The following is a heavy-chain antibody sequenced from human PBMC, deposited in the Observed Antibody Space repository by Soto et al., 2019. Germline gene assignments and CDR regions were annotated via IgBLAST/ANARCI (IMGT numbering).Heavy chain of an antibody. D-gene: IGHD6-19*01. CDR2: INHSGSA. CDR3: ARGLITGSHYSGGWYYFDS. V-gene: IGHV4-34*01. J-gene: IGHJ4*02. CDR1: GDSFTGYI. Sequence: SVTVSLTCALYGDSFTGYIWTWHNETSGKGLQWIGQINHSGSASYNPSLKSRVTISVHTSNSQFSLELSSVTAADTAVYYCARGLITGSHYSGGWYYFDSWGQGTQVTVS.